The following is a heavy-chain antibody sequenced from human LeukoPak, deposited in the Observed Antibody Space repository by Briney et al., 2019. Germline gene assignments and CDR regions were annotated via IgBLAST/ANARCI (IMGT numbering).Heavy chain of an antibody. CDR1: GFTVSSNY. CDR3: ASLARGYFDWFYYYGMDV. CDR2: IYSGGST. Sequence: PGGSLRLSCAASGFTVSSNYMSWVRQAPGKGLEWVSVIYSGGSTYYADSVKGRFTISRHNSKNTLYLQMNSLRAEDTAVYYCASLARGYFDWFYYYGMDVWGQGTTVTVSS. V-gene: IGHV3-53*04. D-gene: IGHD3-9*01. J-gene: IGHJ6*02.